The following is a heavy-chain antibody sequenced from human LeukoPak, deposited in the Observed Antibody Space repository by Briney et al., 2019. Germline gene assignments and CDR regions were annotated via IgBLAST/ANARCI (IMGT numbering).Heavy chain of an antibody. CDR1: GFTFSSYG. V-gene: IGHV3-30*03. CDR3: ARGISGSYDY. J-gene: IGHJ4*02. D-gene: IGHD1-26*01. Sequence: QTGGPLRLSCAASGFTFSSYGMHWVRQAPGKGLEWVAVISYDGSNKYYADSVKGRFTISRDNSKNTLYLQMGSLRAEDMAVYYCARGISGSYDYWGQGTLVTVSS. CDR2: ISYDGSNK.